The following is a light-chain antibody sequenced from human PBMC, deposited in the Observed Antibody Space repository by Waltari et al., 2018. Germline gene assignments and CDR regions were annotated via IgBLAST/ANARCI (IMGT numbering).Light chain of an antibody. CDR1: QRITPW. CDR3: QQADSLPLN. J-gene: IGKJ4*01. Sequence: DIQMTQSPSSVSSFVGDTVNISCRSKQRITPWLAWYQQEPVRAPKLLIYASSSVQSGVPSRVSGSRSGEDFTLTISGLQPEDLATYYCQQADSLPLNFGGGTKVEIK. CDR2: ASS. V-gene: IGKV1D-12*01.